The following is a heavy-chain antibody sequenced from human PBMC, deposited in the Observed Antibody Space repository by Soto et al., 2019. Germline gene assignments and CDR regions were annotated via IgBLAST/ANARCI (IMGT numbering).Heavy chain of an antibody. CDR1: GFALKNYG. CDR2: IRKSDYT. Sequence: PGGSLRLSYTVSGFALKNYGIIWVRQAGKGVQEWVSSIRKSDYTYYSHSVKGRFTISRDNAKNSVSLQRRSLRVEDTAVYYCAREDSIIIPAVTDFWGQGTLVTVSS. J-gene: IGHJ4*01. V-gene: IGHV3-21*01. CDR3: AREDSIIIPAVTDF. D-gene: IGHD3-22*01.